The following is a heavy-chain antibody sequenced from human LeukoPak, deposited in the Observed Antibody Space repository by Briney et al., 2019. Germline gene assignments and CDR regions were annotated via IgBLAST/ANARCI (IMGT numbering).Heavy chain of an antibody. V-gene: IGHV4-61*08. J-gene: IGHJ6*02. CDR3: ARLIAMVSPHYFYGMDV. D-gene: IGHD5-18*01. CDR2: IFYSGST. Sequence: SETLSLTCTVSGGSISSGGYYWSWIRQPPGKGLEWIGYIFYSGSTKYNPSLKSPVTISLDTPENQFSLNLSSVTAADTAVYYCARLIAMVSPHYFYGMDVWGQGTTVTVSS. CDR1: GGSISSGGYY.